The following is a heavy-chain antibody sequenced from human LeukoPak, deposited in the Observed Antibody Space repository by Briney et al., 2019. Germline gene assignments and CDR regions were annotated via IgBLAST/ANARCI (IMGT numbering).Heavy chain of an antibody. Sequence: ASVKVSCKASGYTFTSYGISWVRQAPGQGLEWMGWISAYNGNTNYAQKLQGRVTMTTDTSTSTAYMELRSLRSDDTAVYYCARDWGPIAAAGTSDYYYYYGMDVWGQGTTVTVSS. CDR2: ISAYNGNT. CDR1: GYTFTSYG. V-gene: IGHV1-18*01. CDR3: ARDWGPIAAAGTSDYYYYYGMDV. J-gene: IGHJ6*02. D-gene: IGHD6-13*01.